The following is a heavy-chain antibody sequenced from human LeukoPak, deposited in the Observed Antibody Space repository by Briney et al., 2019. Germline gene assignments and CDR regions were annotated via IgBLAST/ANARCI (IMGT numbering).Heavy chain of an antibody. CDR3: AKDQGYFDWLLGAFDY. Sequence: GGSLRLSCGASGFTFSSYAMSWVRQAPGKGLEWVSAISGSGGSTYYADSVKGRFTISRDNSKNTLYLQMNSLRAEDTAVYYCAKDQGYFDWLLGAFDYWGQGTLVTVSS. CDR2: ISGSGGST. D-gene: IGHD3-9*01. CDR1: GFTFSSYA. J-gene: IGHJ4*02. V-gene: IGHV3-23*01.